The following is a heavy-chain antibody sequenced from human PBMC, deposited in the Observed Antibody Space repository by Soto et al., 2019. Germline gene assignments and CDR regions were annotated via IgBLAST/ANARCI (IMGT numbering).Heavy chain of an antibody. D-gene: IGHD2-2*01. CDR2: INPSGGDT. V-gene: IGHV1-46*03. J-gene: IGHJ4*02. CDR1: GYTFTNYY. CDR3: TRVRYCNTILCYGEDFDY. Sequence: ASVKVSCKASGYTFTNYYMHWVRQAPGQGLEWMGKINPSGGDTNYAQKFQGRVTVTRDTSTSTVYMELSSLRSEDTAVYYCTRVRYCNTILCYGEDFDYWGQGTLVTVSS.